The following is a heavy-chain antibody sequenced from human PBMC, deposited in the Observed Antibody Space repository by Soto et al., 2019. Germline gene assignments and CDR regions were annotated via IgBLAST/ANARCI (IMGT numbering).Heavy chain of an antibody. CDR2: ISGYNGNT. J-gene: IGHJ4*02. CDR3: AREGQLGY. CDR1: GYSFHTYA. D-gene: IGHD6-6*01. V-gene: IGHV1-18*01. Sequence: ASVKVSCKASGYSFHTYAISWVRQAPGQGLEWMGWISGYNGNTNYAERLQGRVTMTTDTSTSTAYMELRSLRYDDTAVYYCAREGQLGYWGQGTPVTVSS.